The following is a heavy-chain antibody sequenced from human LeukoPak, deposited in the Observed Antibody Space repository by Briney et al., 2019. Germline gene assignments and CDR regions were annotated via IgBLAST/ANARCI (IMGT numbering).Heavy chain of an antibody. CDR1: GYSFTTYW. CDR3: AGPDLGSSSGSDY. Sequence: GESLKISCKGFGYSFTTYWIGWVRQMPGKGLEWMGIIYPGDSDTRYSPSFQGQVTISADKSITTAYLQWSSLKASDTAMYYCAGPDLGSSSGSDYWGQGTLVSVSS. J-gene: IGHJ4*02. CDR2: IYPGDSDT. D-gene: IGHD6-6*01. V-gene: IGHV5-51*01.